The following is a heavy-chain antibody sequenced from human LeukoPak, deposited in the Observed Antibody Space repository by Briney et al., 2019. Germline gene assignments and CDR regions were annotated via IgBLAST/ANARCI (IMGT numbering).Heavy chain of an antibody. CDR3: ARGKKGSGYYYSPYYYYYMDV. CDR2: INHSGST. D-gene: IGHD3-22*01. J-gene: IGHJ6*03. CDR1: GGSFSGYY. V-gene: IGHV4-34*01. Sequence: SETLSLTCAVYGGSFSGYYWSWIRRPPGKGLEWIGEINHSGSTNYNPSLKSRVTISVDTSKNQFSLKLSSVTAADTAVYYCARGKKGSGYYYSPYYYYYMDVWGKGTTVTVSS.